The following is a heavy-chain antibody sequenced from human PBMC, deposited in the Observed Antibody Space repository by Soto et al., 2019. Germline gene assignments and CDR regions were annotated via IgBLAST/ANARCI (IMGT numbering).Heavy chain of an antibody. CDR1: GGSFSGYY. CDR2: INHSGST. Sequence: PSETLSLTCAVYGGSFSGYYWSWIRQPPGKGLEWIGEINHSGSTNYNPSLKSRVTISVDTSKNQFSLKLSSVTAADTAVYYCARDVGLRYCSGGSCYYFDYWGQGTLVTV. D-gene: IGHD2-15*01. CDR3: ARDVGLRYCSGGSCYYFDY. J-gene: IGHJ4*02. V-gene: IGHV4-34*01.